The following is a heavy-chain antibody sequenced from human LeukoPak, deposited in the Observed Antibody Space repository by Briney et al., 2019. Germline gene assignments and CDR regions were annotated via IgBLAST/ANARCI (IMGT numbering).Heavy chain of an antibody. CDR2: IIPIFGTA. CDR1: GYTFTSYG. D-gene: IGHD3-10*01. Sequence: GASVKVSCKASGYTFTSYGISWVRQAPGQGLEWMGGIIPIFGTANYAQKFQGRVTITADESTSTAYMELSSLRSEDTAVYYCARVKSSGSYYRAYYYYYMDVWGKGTTVTISS. V-gene: IGHV1-69*13. J-gene: IGHJ6*03. CDR3: ARVKSSGSYYRAYYYYYMDV.